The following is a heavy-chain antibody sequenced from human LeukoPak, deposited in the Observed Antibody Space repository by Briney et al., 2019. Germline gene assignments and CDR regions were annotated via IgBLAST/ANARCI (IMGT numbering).Heavy chain of an antibody. CDR1: GFTFSSYS. V-gene: IGHV3-48*04. CDR3: ARSRSGLAFDI. D-gene: IGHD6-6*01. Sequence: GGSLRLSCAASGFTFSSYSMNWVRQAPGKGLEWVSSISSSSSTIYYADSVKGRFTSSRDNAKNSLYLQMNSLRTEDTAVYYCARSRSGLAFDIWGQGTMVTVSS. J-gene: IGHJ3*02. CDR2: ISSSSSTI.